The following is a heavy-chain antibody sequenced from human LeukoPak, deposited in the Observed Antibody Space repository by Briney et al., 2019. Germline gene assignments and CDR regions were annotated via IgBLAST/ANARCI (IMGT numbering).Heavy chain of an antibody. CDR2: INPNGGRT. CDR3: ARDMSTRVTPISYAIDV. CDR1: ENTFTNYY. J-gene: IGHJ3*01. V-gene: IGHV1-46*01. Sequence: ASVKVPCKASENTFTNYYMHWVRQAPGQGLEWLGLINPNGGRTSYAQNFQGRVTMTRDTSTTTVYLELSSLRSEDTAVYYCARDMSTRVTPISYAIDVWGQGTMVTVSS. D-gene: IGHD4-23*01.